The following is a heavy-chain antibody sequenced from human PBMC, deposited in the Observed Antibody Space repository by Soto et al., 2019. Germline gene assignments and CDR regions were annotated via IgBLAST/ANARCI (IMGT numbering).Heavy chain of an antibody. Sequence: QLQLQESGPGLVKPSGTLSLTCTVSGVSINSANWWTWVRQSPGKGLEWIGEIYHSGSTNFNPSLKSRVTISVDNSKNQFYLVLTSVTAADTAVYYCARYCGGGSCYLGAFDIWGQGTMVTVSS. D-gene: IGHD2-15*01. CDR1: GVSINSANW. V-gene: IGHV4-4*02. CDR2: IYHSGST. J-gene: IGHJ3*02. CDR3: ARYCGGGSCYLGAFDI.